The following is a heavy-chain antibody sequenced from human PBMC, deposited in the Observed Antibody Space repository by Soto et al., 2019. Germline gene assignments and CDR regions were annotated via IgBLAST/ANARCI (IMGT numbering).Heavy chain of an antibody. V-gene: IGHV4-34*01. J-gene: IGHJ6*02. CDR1: GGSFSGYY. CDR3: ARSPKRGYTTVFGRYSYGFEV. D-gene: IGHD1-1*01. CDR2: IKHTGSS. Sequence: QVQLRQWGAGLLKPSETLSLTCAVYGGSFSGYYWSWIRQPPGKGLEWVGEIKHTGSSNYNPSLKSPVTISVDTSKNQFSLKLNSVTAAETAVFYCARSPKRGYTTVFGRYSYGFEVWGQGTTVTVSS.